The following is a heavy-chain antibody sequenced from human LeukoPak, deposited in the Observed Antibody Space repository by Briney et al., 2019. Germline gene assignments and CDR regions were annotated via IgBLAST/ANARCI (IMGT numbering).Heavy chain of an antibody. CDR3: ARVGDTAMVTGDY. D-gene: IGHD5-18*01. Sequence: VASVKVSCKASGGTFSSYAISWVRQAPGQGLEWMGRIIPILGIANYAQKFQGRVTITADKSTSTAYMELSSLRSEDTAVYYCARVGDTAMVTGDYWGQGTLVTVSS. J-gene: IGHJ4*02. CDR1: GGTFSSYA. V-gene: IGHV1-69*04. CDR2: IIPILGIA.